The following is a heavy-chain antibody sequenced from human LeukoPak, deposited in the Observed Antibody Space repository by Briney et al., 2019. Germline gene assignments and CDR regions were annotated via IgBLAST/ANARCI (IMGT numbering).Heavy chain of an antibody. V-gene: IGHV3-23*01. CDR1: GFTFSSYG. D-gene: IGHD5-12*01. Sequence: GGSLRLSCAASGFTFSSYGMSWVRQAPGKGLEWVSAISGSGGSTYYADSVKGRFTISRDNSKNTLYLQMKNLRAEDTAVYYCAKDGAWLRFDDWGQGILVTVSS. CDR3: AKDGAWLRFDD. CDR2: ISGSGGST. J-gene: IGHJ4*02.